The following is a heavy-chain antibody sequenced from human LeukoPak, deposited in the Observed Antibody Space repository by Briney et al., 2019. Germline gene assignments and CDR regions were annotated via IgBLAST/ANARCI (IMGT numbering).Heavy chain of an antibody. J-gene: IGHJ3*02. CDR2: TYYRSEWYY. CDR3: ARRTPMGHDAFDI. D-gene: IGHD5-18*01. V-gene: IGHV6-1*01. CDR1: GDSVSSNSGA. Sequence: SQTLSLTCAISGDSVSSNSGAWNWIRQSPSRGLEWLGRTYYRSEWYYNYAVSVKSRITINSDTSKNQFSLQLNFVTPEDTAVYYCARRTPMGHDAFDIWGQGTMVTVSS.